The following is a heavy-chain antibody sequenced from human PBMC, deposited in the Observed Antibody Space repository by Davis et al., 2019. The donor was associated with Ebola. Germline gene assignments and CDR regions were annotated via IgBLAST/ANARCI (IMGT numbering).Heavy chain of an antibody. CDR2: SYHSGST. Sequence: PSLTLSLTRTVSGYSINSDYYCGWIRQPPGKGLEWIGSSYHSGSTYYNPSLKSRVTISVDMSKNQFSLKLSSVTAADTAVYYCARDSSHVSGRVPLDSWGQGTLVTVSS. CDR3: ARDSSHVSGRVPLDS. J-gene: IGHJ4*02. CDR1: GYSINSDYY. D-gene: IGHD3/OR15-3a*01. V-gene: IGHV4-38-2*02.